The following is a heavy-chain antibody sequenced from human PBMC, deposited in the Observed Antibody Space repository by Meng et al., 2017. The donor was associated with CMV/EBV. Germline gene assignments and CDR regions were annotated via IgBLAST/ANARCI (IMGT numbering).Heavy chain of an antibody. D-gene: IGHD3-22*01. CDR1: GGTFSSYT. CDR3: ARDVYYYDSSGYYIDY. CDR2: IIPILGIA. J-gene: IGHJ4*02. Sequence: SVKVSCKASGGTFSSYTISWVRQAPGQGLEWMGRIIPILGIANYAQKFQGRVTITADKSTSTAYMELNSLRAEDTAVYYCARDVYYYDSSGYYIDYWGQGTLVTVSS. V-gene: IGHV1-69*04.